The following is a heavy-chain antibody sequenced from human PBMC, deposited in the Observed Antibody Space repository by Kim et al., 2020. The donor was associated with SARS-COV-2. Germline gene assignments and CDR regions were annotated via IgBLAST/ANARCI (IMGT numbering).Heavy chain of an antibody. V-gene: IGHV3-30*18. D-gene: IGHD3-22*01. CDR3: AKRHDSSDKCGMDV. CDR1: GFIFSTYG. CDR2: ISRDGSNK. J-gene: IGHJ6*02. Sequence: GGSLRLSCAASGFIFSTYGMLWVRQAPGKGLEWVAAISRDGSNKYYADCVKGRFTISRDNSGNMLYLQMNSLRADDTAVYYCAKRHDSSDKCGMDVWGQGTTVTVSS.